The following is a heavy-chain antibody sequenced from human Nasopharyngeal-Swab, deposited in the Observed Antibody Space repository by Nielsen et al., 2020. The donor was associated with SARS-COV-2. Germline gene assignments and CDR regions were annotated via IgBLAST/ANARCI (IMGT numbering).Heavy chain of an antibody. CDR1: GYSFTSYW. D-gene: IGHD6-19*01. Sequence: GESLKISCKGSGYSFTSYWISWVRQMPGKGLEWMGRIDPSDSYTNYSPSFQGHVTISADKSISTAYLQWSSLKASDTAMYYCARRYSSDWYWFDPWGQGTLVTVSS. J-gene: IGHJ5*02. V-gene: IGHV5-10-1*01. CDR3: ARRYSSDWYWFDP. CDR2: IDPSDSYT.